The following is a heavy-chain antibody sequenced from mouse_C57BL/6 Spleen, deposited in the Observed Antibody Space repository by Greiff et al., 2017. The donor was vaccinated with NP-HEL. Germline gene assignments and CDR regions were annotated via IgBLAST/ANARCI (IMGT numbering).Heavy chain of an antibody. Sequence: QVQLQQPGAELVKPGASVKLSCKASGYTFTSYWMQWVKQRPGQGLEWIGEIDPSDSYTNYNQKFKGKATLTVDTSSSTAYMQLSSLTSEDSAVYYCARKGAYYGLRQGDFDYWGQGTTLTVSS. D-gene: IGHD2-9*01. CDR3: ARKGAYYGLRQGDFDY. CDR2: IDPSDSYT. J-gene: IGHJ2*01. CDR1: GYTFTSYW. V-gene: IGHV1-50*01.